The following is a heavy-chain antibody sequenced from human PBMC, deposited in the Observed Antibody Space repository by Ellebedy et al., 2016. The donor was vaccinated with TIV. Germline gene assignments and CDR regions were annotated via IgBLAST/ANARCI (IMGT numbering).Heavy chain of an antibody. Sequence: PGGSLRLSCAASGVTFSSYAMSWVRQAPGKGLEWVSTISNTGSRTYYADSVEGRFIISRDNSKKTLYRQMNSLRAEDTAVYYCAYYYDSSGYPYYYGMDVWGQGTTVTVSS. V-gene: IGHV3-23*01. J-gene: IGHJ6*02. CDR3: AYYYDSSGYPYYYGMDV. D-gene: IGHD3-22*01. CDR1: GVTFSSYA. CDR2: ISNTGSRT.